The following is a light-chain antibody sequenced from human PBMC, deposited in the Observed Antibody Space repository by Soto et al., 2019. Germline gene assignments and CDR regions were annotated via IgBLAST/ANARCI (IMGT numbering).Light chain of an antibody. CDR3: QQRSGWLT. Sequence: EIVLTQSPATLSVSPGERATLSCRASQSVRPYLDCYQQKPGQAPRLLIYDALHRATDIPARFSGSGSGTDFTLTSSNLEAEDFAGYYCQQRSGWLTFGGGTKVEIK. CDR1: QSVRPY. J-gene: IGKJ4*01. V-gene: IGKV3-11*01. CDR2: DAL.